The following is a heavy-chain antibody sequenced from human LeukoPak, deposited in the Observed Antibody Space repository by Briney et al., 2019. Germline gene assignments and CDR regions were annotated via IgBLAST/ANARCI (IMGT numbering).Heavy chain of an antibody. D-gene: IGHD6-13*01. V-gene: IGHV3-74*01. CDR2: INSDGSST. Sequence: GGSLRLSCAASGFTFSSYWMHWVRQAPGKGLVWVSRINSDGSSTNYADSVKGRFTISRDNAKNTLYLQMNSLRAEDTAVYYCASGVAAAGRDYSDYWGQGTLVTVSS. J-gene: IGHJ4*02. CDR3: ASGVAAAGRDYSDY. CDR1: GFTFSSYW.